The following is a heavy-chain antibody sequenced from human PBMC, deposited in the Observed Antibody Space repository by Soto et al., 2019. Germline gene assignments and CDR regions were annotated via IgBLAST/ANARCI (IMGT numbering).Heavy chain of an antibody. CDR3: ARASLYYGSGSYAPLFDP. CDR1: GGSISSGRYY. Sequence: SETLSLTCTVSGGSISSGRYYWSWIRQHPGKGLEWIGYIYYSRSTSYNPSLKSRVTISVDTSKNQFSLKLSSVTAADTAVYYCARASLYYGSGSYAPLFDPWGQGTLVTVSS. J-gene: IGHJ5*02. CDR2: IYYSRST. D-gene: IGHD3-10*01. V-gene: IGHV4-31*03.